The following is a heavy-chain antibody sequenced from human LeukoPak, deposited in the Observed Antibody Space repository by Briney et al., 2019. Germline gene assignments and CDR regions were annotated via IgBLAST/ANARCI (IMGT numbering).Heavy chain of an antibody. J-gene: IGHJ4*02. D-gene: IGHD4-17*01. CDR2: INPKNGAT. CDR3: ARPTHRRTVTTAIDY. Sequence: GASVTVSFTPSGYTFTVFYIHWVRQAPGQGLQWLGWINPKNGATKYSQQSRGRVTMTRDTSIDTAYMELSSLTSDDTAIYYCARPTHRRTVTTAIDYWGQGTLVTVSS. V-gene: IGHV1-2*02. CDR1: GYTFTVFY.